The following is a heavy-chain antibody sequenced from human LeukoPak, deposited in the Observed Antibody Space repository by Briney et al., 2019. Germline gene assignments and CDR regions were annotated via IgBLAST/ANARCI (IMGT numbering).Heavy chain of an antibody. D-gene: IGHD5-18*01. CDR3: ARRLEGSYGPFFDY. Sequence: GESLKISCKASGYDFTNYWIAWVRQMPGKGLGRVGIIYTGDSDTRYSPSFQGQVTMSVDKSINTAYLQWSSLKASDTAMYYCARRLEGSYGPFFDYWGQGTLVTVSS. CDR1: GYDFTNYW. J-gene: IGHJ4*02. CDR2: IYTGDSDT. V-gene: IGHV5-51*01.